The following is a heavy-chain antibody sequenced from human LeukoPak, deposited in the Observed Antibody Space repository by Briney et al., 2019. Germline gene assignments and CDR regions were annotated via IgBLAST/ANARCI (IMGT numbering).Heavy chain of an antibody. D-gene: IGHD3-3*01. J-gene: IGHJ4*02. V-gene: IGHV4-59*01. CDR3: ARYDFNKFFDY. CDR2: IYYSGST. CDR1: GGSISNYY. Sequence: YPSETLSLTCTVSGGSISNYYWSWIRQPPGKGLEWIGYIYYSGSTNYNPSLKSRVTMSVDTSKNQFSLKLSSVTAADTAVYYCARYDFNKFFDYWGQGTLVTVSS.